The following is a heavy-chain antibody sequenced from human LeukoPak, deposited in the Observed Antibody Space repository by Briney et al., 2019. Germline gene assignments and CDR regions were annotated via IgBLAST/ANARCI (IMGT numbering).Heavy chain of an antibody. Sequence: GGSPRLSCAASGFTFSNYGMHWVRQAPGKGLEWVAVILYDGSNKYYADSVKGRFTISRDNSKNTVYLQMNSLRAEDTAVYYCANHLGSGWSFKYWGQGTLVTVSS. J-gene: IGHJ4*02. V-gene: IGHV3-30*18. CDR1: GFTFSNYG. CDR2: ILYDGSNK. D-gene: IGHD6-19*01. CDR3: ANHLGSGWSFKY.